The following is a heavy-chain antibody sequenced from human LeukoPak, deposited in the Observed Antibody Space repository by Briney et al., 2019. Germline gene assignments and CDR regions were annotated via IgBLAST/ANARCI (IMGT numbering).Heavy chain of an antibody. V-gene: IGHV4-39*01. J-gene: IGHJ4*02. CDR2: IYYSGST. CDR1: GGSISSSSYY. CDR3: ARPYDSSGYYGY. D-gene: IGHD3-22*01. Sequence: SETLSLTCTVSGGSISSSSYYWGWIHQPPGKGLEWIGSIYYSGSTYYNPSLKSRVTISVDTSKNQFSLKLSSVTAADTAVYYCARPYDSSGYYGYWGQGTLVTVSS.